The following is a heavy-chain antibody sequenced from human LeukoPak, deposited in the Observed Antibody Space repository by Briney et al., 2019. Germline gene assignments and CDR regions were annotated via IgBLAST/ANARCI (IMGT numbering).Heavy chain of an antibody. CDR3: ARELSWIQLWYGFDY. D-gene: IGHD5-18*01. CDR1: GYTFSSYG. J-gene: IGHJ4*02. V-gene: IGHV3-48*01. CDR2: ISSSSSTI. Sequence: PGGSLRLSCAASGYTFSSYGMHWVRLAPGKGLEWVSYISSSSSTIYYADSVKGRFTISRDNSKNTLYLQMNSLRAEDTAMYYCARELSWIQLWYGFDYWGQGTLVTVSS.